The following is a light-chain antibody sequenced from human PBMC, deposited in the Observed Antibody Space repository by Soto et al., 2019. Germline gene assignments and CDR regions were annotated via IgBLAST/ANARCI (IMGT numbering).Light chain of an antibody. J-gene: IGKJ4*01. CDR3: QQLNSFPLT. Sequence: DIQLTQSPSFLSASVGDRVTITCRASQGISSYLAWYQQKPGKAPNLLIYAASTLQSGVPSRFSGSGSGTEFTLTVSSLQPEDFATYYCQQLNSFPLTCGGGTEVEIK. V-gene: IGKV1-9*01. CDR2: AAS. CDR1: QGISSY.